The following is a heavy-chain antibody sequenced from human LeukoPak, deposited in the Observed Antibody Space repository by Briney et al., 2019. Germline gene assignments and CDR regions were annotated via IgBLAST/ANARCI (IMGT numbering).Heavy chain of an antibody. CDR3: AKVQGLRWLRGAFDI. J-gene: IGHJ3*02. CDR1: GFTFSSYG. CDR2: ISYDGSNK. V-gene: IGHV3-30*18. Sequence: GRSLRLSCAASGFTFSSYGMHWVRQAPGKGLEWVAVISYDGSNKYYADSVKGRFTISRDNSKKTLYLQMNSLRAEDTAVYYCAKVQGLRWLRGAFDIWGQGTMVTVSS. D-gene: IGHD4-17*01.